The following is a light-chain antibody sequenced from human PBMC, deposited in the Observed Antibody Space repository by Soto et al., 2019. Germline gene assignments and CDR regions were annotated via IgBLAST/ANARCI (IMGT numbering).Light chain of an antibody. V-gene: IGLV2-11*01. CDR3: SSYTGGNPSYV. CDR2: NVI. Sequence: QSALTQPRSVSGSPGQSVTISCTGTSSDVGGYNFVSWYQHHPGKAPKLMIYNVIQRPSGVPDRFSASKSGNTASLTISGLQAEDEADYYCSSYTGGNPSYVFGTGTKLTVL. CDR1: SSDVGGYNF. J-gene: IGLJ1*01.